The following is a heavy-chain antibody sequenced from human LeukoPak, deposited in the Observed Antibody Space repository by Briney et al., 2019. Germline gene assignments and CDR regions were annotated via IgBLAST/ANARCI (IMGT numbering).Heavy chain of an antibody. CDR1: GYTFTSYY. D-gene: IGHD1-1*01. V-gene: IGHV1-46*01. CDR2: INPSGGST. Sequence: ASVKVSCKASGYTFTSYYMHWVRQAPGQGLEWMGIINPSGGSTSYAQKFQGRVTMTRDTSTSTAYMELSSLRSEDTAVYYCAREVHGYYYYMDVWGKGTTVTVSS. J-gene: IGHJ6*03. CDR3: AREVHGYYYYMDV.